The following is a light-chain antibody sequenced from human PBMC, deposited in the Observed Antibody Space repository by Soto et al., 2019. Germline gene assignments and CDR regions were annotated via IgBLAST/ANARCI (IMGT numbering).Light chain of an antibody. CDR3: QQYNSYSWT. CDR1: QSISNW. CDR2: DAS. Sequence: DIQMTQSPSTLSASVGDRVTITCRASQSISNWLAGYQQKPGKAPKLLIYDASSLESGVPSRFSGSGSGTEFTLTISSLQPDDFATYYCQQYNSYSWTVGQGTKVEIK. V-gene: IGKV1-5*01. J-gene: IGKJ1*01.